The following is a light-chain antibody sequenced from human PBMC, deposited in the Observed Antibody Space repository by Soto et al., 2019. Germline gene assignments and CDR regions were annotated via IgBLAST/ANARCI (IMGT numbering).Light chain of an antibody. CDR3: QQYNNCPRT. V-gene: IGKV3-15*01. CDR1: QSFNSIY. Sequence: EIVLTHSPGTLSLSPWEIATLSCRASQSFNSIYLAWYQQKPGQAPRLLIYDASTRATGIPARFSGSGSGTEFTLTISSLQSEDFAVYYCQQYNNCPRTFGQGTKVDIK. J-gene: IGKJ1*01. CDR2: DAS.